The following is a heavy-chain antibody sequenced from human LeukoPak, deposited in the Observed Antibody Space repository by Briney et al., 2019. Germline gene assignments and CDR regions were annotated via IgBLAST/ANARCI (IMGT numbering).Heavy chain of an antibody. CDR3: ARAGRQYCSGGSCYVY. CDR1: GYTFTGYY. J-gene: IGHJ4*02. Sequence: ASVKVSCKASGYTFTGYYMHWVRQAPGQGLEWMGWINPNSGGTNYAQKFQGRVTMTRDTSISTAYMELSRLRSDDTAVYYYARAGRQYCSGGSCYVYWGQGTLVTVSS. V-gene: IGHV1-2*02. CDR2: INPNSGGT. D-gene: IGHD2-15*01.